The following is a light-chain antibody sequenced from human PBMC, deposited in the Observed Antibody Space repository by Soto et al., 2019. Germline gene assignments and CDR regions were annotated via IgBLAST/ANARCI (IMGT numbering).Light chain of an antibody. J-gene: IGKJ4*01. Sequence: DIQMTQSPSSMSASVGDRVTITCRASQSISSYLNWYQQKAGKAPKPLIYAASILQSGVPSRFSGSGSGTDFTLTICSLQPEDFATYYCQQSYSTLLLTFGGGTKVEIK. CDR1: QSISSY. CDR2: AAS. V-gene: IGKV1-39*01. CDR3: QQSYSTLLLT.